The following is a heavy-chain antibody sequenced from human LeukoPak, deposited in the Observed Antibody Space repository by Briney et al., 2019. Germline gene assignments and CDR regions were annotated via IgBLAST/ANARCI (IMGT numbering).Heavy chain of an antibody. D-gene: IGHD2-2*02. Sequence: GGSLRLSCAASGFTFSSYSMNWVRQAPGKGLECVSSISSSSSYIYYADSVKGRFTISRDNAKNSLYLQMNSLRAEDTAVYYCARASSTSCYKGCWFDPWGQGTLVTVSS. CDR2: ISSSSSYI. CDR1: GFTFSSYS. V-gene: IGHV3-21*01. CDR3: ARASSTSCYKGCWFDP. J-gene: IGHJ5*02.